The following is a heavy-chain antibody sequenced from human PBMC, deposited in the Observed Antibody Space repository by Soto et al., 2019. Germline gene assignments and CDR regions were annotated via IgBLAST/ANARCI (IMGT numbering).Heavy chain of an antibody. CDR3: ARFSVDYNFDY. Sequence: QVQLQESGPGLVKPSGTLSLTCVVSGGSISRSNWWSWVRQPPGMGLEWIGDIYYSGTTNYNPSLKSRVTILVDTSKNQFSLKLSSVTAADTAVYFCARFSVDYNFDYWGKGTLVTVSS. CDR2: IYYSGTT. CDR1: GGSISRSNW. V-gene: IGHV4-4*02. J-gene: IGHJ4*02. D-gene: IGHD2-15*01.